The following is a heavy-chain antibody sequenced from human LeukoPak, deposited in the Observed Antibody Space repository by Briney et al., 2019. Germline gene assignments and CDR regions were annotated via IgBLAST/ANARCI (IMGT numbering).Heavy chain of an antibody. D-gene: IGHD1-26*01. CDR2: IYPGDSDT. J-gene: IGHJ4*02. Sequence: GESLKISGKGSGYSFTSYWIGWVRQMPGKGLEWMGIIYPGDSDTRYRPSFQGQVTISADKYSSTAYLQGSSLKASDTAMYYCARRRGKGSAAHIDYWGQGTLVTVSS. CDR1: GYSFTSYW. CDR3: ARRRGKGSAAHIDY. V-gene: IGHV5-51*01.